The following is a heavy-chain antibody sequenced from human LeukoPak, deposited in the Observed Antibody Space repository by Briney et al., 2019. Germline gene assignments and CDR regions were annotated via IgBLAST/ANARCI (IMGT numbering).Heavy chain of an antibody. CDR3: ARDGRGSHDY. CDR1: GFTFSRYW. V-gene: IGHV3-74*01. J-gene: IGHJ4*02. Sequence: GGSLRLSCAASGFTFSRYWMHWVRQAPGKGLVWVSRINNDGSSTNYADSVKGRFTISRDNAKNTLYLQMNILRAEDTAVYYCARDGRGSHDYWGQGTLVTVSS. D-gene: IGHD3-10*01. CDR2: INNDGSST.